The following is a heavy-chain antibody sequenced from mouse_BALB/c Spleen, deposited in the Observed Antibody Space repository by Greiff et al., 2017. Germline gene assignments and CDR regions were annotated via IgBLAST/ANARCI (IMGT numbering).Heavy chain of an antibody. J-gene: IGHJ4*01. CDR1: GFNIKDTY. V-gene: IGHV14-3*02. D-gene: IGHD1-2*01. CDR2: IDPANGNT. Sequence: EVKLQESGAELVKPGASVKLSCTASGFNIKDTYMHWVKQRPEQGLEWIGRIDPANGNTKYDPKFQGKATITADTSSNTAYLQLSSLTSEDTAVYYCARRATTAMDYWGQGTSVTVSS. CDR3: ARRATTAMDY.